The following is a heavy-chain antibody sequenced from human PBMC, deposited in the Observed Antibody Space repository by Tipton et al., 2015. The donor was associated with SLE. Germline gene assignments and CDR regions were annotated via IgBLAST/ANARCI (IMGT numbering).Heavy chain of an antibody. D-gene: IGHD3-22*01. CDR3: ASHVRRITMIVVVTKANCFGRDV. CDR1: GYTFTSYG. V-gene: IGHV1-18*01. Sequence: QLVQSGPEVKKPGASVKVSCKASGYTFTSYGISWVRQAPGQGLEWMGWISAYNGNTNYAQKLQGRVTMTTDTSTSTAYMELRSQRSDDTAVYYCASHVRRITMIVVVTKANCFGRDVWRQGTTVTVSS. J-gene: IGHJ6*02. CDR2: ISAYNGNT.